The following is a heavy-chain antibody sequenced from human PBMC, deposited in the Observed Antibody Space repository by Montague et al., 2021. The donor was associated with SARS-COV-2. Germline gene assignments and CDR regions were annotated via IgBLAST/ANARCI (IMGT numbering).Heavy chain of an antibody. CDR3: WRGRAGDV. J-gene: IGHJ6*02. CDR1: GGSLSRFY. V-gene: IGHV4-59*08. CDR2: SFYNGNT. D-gene: IGHD5-12*01. Sequence: SETLSLTCTVYGGSLSRFYYSWPWQPQRKGQELVCFSFYNGNTRYNPTLTSQLTFSVDTAKNQFSLELRSVTAADAGVENCWRGRAGDVWGQGTTVTVSS.